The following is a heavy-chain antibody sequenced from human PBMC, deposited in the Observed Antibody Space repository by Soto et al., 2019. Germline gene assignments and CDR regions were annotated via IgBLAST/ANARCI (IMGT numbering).Heavy chain of an antibody. Sequence: VQLVESGGGVVQPGRSLRLSCAASGFTFSSYAMHWVRQAPGKGLEWVAVISYDGGNKYYADSVKGRFTISRDNSKYTLYLHMNSLRAEDTAVYYCARPLWRNDYNWGYFDLWGRGTLVTVSS. CDR3: ARPLWRNDYNWGYFDL. CDR2: ISYDGGNK. V-gene: IGHV3-30-3*01. D-gene: IGHD4-4*01. CDR1: GFTFSSYA. J-gene: IGHJ2*01.